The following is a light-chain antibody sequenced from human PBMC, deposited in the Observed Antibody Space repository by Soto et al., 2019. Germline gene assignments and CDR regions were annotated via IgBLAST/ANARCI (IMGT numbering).Light chain of an antibody. V-gene: IGKV3-15*01. Sequence: EIVMTQSPATLSVSPGERATLSCRASQSVRSIFAWYQQKPGQSPRLLIYGASTRATGIPARFSGSGSGTQFTLTISSLQSEDFAVYFCQQRSNWPVTFGPGAKVDIK. CDR2: GAS. CDR3: QQRSNWPVT. CDR1: QSVRSI. J-gene: IGKJ3*01.